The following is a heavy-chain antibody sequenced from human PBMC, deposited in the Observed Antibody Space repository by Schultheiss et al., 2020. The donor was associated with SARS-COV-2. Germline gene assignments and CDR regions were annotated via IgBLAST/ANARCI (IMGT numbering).Heavy chain of an antibody. V-gene: IGHV4-34*09. J-gene: IGHJ4*02. D-gene: IGHD3-22*01. CDR2: IYYSGNT. CDR3: ARAPDDSSGYYYLFYFDY. CDR1: GGSFSGYY. Sequence: SQTLSLTCAVYGGSFSGYYWSWIRQPPGKGLEWIGSIYYSGNTYNNPSLKSRVTISVDTSKNQFSLKLSSVTAADTAVYYCARAPDDSSGYYYLFYFDYWGQGTLVTVSS.